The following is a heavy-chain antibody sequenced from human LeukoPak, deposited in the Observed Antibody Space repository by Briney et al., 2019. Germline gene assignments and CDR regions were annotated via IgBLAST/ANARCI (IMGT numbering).Heavy chain of an antibody. CDR3: ARRSGIAVAGAFDY. Sequence: GGSLRLSCAASEFTFSSYNMNWVRQAPGKGLEWVSGISGSGDSTYYADSVKGRFTISRDNSKNTLYLQMNSLRAEDTAVYYCARRSGIAVAGAFDYWGQGTLVTVSS. D-gene: IGHD6-19*01. CDR2: ISGSGDST. J-gene: IGHJ4*02. CDR1: EFTFSSYN. V-gene: IGHV3-23*01.